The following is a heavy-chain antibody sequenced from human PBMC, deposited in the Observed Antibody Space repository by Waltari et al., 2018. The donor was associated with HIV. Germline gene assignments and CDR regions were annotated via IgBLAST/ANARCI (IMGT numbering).Heavy chain of an antibody. Sequence: EVQLVESGGGLVKPGGSLRLSCAASGFTFRSYSMNWVRQAPGKGLEWVSSISSSSIYISYADSVKGRFTISRDNAKNSLYLQMNSLRAEDTAVYYCARQDSSGGNYYYGMDVSGQGTTVTVSS. J-gene: IGHJ6*02. CDR2: ISSSSIYI. CDR1: GFTFRSYS. CDR3: ARQDSSGGNYYYGMDV. D-gene: IGHD3-22*01. V-gene: IGHV3-21*01.